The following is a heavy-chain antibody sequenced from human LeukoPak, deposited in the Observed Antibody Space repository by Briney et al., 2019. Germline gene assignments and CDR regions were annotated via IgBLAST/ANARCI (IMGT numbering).Heavy chain of an antibody. Sequence: ASVKVSCKVSGYTLTELSMHWVRQAPGKGLEWVGGFDPEDGETIYAQKFQGRVTMTEDTSTDTAYMELSSLRSENTAVYYCATWGPGDSGYDTWGQGTLVTVSS. CDR2: FDPEDGET. CDR3: ATWGPGDSGYDT. V-gene: IGHV1-24*01. J-gene: IGHJ5*02. D-gene: IGHD5-12*01. CDR1: GYTLTELS.